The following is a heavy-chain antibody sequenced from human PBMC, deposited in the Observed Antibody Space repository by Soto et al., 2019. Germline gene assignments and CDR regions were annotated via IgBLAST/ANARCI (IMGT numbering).Heavy chain of an antibody. CDR2: INPDGSAT. CDR3: ARQINWRDGGA. CDR1: GFTFSSYW. Sequence: GGSLRLSCAASGFTFSSYWMHWVRQAPGKGLVWVSRINPDGSATNYADSVKGRFTISRDNAKNTLYLQMNSLRDEDTAVYYCARQINWRDGGAWGQGTLVTVSS. D-gene: IGHD3-16*01. V-gene: IGHV3-74*01. J-gene: IGHJ5*02.